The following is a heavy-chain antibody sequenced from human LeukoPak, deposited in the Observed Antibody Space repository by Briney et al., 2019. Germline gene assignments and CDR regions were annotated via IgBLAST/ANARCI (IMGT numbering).Heavy chain of an antibody. J-gene: IGHJ4*02. V-gene: IGHV1-2*02. CDR2: INPNSGGT. CDR3: ARDPYYYDSSGRDY. CDR1: GYTFTGYY. D-gene: IGHD3-22*01. Sequence: GASVKVSCKASGYTFTGYYMHWVRQAPGQGLEWMGWINPNSGGTNYAQKFQGRVTMTRDTSISTAYMELSRLRSDDTAVYYCARDPYYYDSSGRDYWGQGTLVTVPS.